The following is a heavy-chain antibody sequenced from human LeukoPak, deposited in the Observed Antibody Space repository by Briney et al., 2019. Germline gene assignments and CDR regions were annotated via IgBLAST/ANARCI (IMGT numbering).Heavy chain of an antibody. CDR3: ARDRMDYKNAFDI. D-gene: IGHD4-11*01. Sequence: NPSETLSLTCTVSGGSISSYYWSWIRQPAGKGLEWIGRIYTSGSTNYNPSLKSRVTISVDKSENQFSLKLSSVTAADTAVYYCARDRMDYKNAFDIWGQGTMVTVPS. V-gene: IGHV4-4*07. CDR2: IYTSGST. CDR1: GGSISSYY. J-gene: IGHJ3*02.